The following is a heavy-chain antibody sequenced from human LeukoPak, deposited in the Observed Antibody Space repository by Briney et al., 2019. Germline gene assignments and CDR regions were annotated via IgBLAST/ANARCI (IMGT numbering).Heavy chain of an antibody. Sequence: GGSLRLSCAASGFTFSTYIMNWVRQTPGKGLEWVSSIGTSTSYIYYADSVKGRFTISRDNAKNSLYMQMNSLRAEDTAVYYCASYYYGSGSLDAFDIWGQGTMVTVSS. V-gene: IGHV3-21*01. CDR3: ASYYYGSGSLDAFDI. CDR2: IGTSTSYI. D-gene: IGHD3-10*01. J-gene: IGHJ3*02. CDR1: GFTFSTYI.